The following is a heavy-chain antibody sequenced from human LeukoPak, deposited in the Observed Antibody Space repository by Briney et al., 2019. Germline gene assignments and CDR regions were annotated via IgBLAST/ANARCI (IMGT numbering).Heavy chain of an antibody. D-gene: IGHD3-3*01. Sequence: ASVKVSCKASGYTFTSYGISWVRQAPGQGLEWMGWISAYNGNTNYAQKLQGRVTMTTDTSTSTAYMELRSLRSDVTAVYYCARDPEVHYDFWSGYYSGKHFDYWGQGTLVTVSS. J-gene: IGHJ4*02. CDR3: ARDPEVHYDFWSGYYSGKHFDY. V-gene: IGHV1-18*01. CDR2: ISAYNGNT. CDR1: GYTFTSYG.